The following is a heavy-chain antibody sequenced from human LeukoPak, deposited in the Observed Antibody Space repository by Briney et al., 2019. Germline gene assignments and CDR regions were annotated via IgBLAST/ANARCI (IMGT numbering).Heavy chain of an antibody. D-gene: IGHD2-15*01. CDR1: GGSISSDY. CDR2: IYYSGST. Sequence: SETLSLTCTVSGGSISSDYWSWIRQPPGKGLEWIGYIYYSGSTNYNPSLKSRVTISVDTSKNQFSLKLSSVTAADTAVYYCARAGVGVVVAATYYYYYYMDVWGKGTTVTVSS. V-gene: IGHV4-59*12. J-gene: IGHJ6*03. CDR3: ARAGVGVVVAATYYYYYYMDV.